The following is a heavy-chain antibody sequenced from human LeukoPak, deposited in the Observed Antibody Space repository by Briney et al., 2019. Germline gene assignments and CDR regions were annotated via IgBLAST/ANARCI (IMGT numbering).Heavy chain of an antibody. V-gene: IGHV4-59*01. CDR1: GGSISSYY. CDR3: ARGGYSYGSYYFDY. Sequence: SETLSLTCTVSGGSISSYYWSWIRQPPGKGLEWIGYIYYSGSTNYNPSLKSRVTISVDTSKKQFFLKLSSVTAADTAVYYCARGGYSYGSYYFDYWGQGTLVTVSS. D-gene: IGHD5-18*01. J-gene: IGHJ4*02. CDR2: IYYSGST.